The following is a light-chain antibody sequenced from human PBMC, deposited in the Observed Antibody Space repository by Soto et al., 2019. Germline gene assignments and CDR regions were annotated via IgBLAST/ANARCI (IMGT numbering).Light chain of an antibody. Sequence: DIQMTQSPYALSASVGDRVTSTCQASQDISNYLNWYQQKPGKAPKLLIYDASNLETGVPSRFSGSGSGTDFTFTISSLQPEDIATYYCQQYDNLPRTFGQGTKVEIK. CDR3: QQYDNLPRT. J-gene: IGKJ1*01. CDR2: DAS. CDR1: QDISNY. V-gene: IGKV1-33*01.